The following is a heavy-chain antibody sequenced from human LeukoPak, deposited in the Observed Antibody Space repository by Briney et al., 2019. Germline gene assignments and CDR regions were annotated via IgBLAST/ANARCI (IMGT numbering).Heavy chain of an antibody. CDR3: VRDGVGAPPFDY. J-gene: IGHJ4*02. CDR2: IKGDGSSI. D-gene: IGHD1-26*01. CDR1: GLTFSNHW. V-gene: IGHV3-74*01. Sequence: GSLRLSCVASGLTFSNHWMHWVLQNPGKGLVCVSRIKGDGSSISHADSVTGRFTISRDNDKNTMYLQMNNLRAEEKGVYYCVRDGVGAPPFDYWGEGILVTVSS.